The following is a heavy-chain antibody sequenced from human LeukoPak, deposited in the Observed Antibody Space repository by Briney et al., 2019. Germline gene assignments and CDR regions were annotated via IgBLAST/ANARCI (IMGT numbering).Heavy chain of an antibody. D-gene: IGHD6-6*01. V-gene: IGHV1-46*01. CDR3: ARESVSEYSSSGFDY. J-gene: IGHJ4*02. Sequence: ASVKDSCKASGYTLTSNYMHWVRQAPGQGLEWMGIINPSGGSTSYAQKFQGRISMTRDTSTNTVYMELSSLRSEDTAVYYCARESVSEYSSSGFDYWGQGTLVTVSS. CDR2: INPSGGST. CDR1: GYTLTSNY.